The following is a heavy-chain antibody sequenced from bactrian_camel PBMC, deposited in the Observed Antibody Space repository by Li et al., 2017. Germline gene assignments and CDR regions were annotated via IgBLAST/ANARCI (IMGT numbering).Heavy chain of an antibody. Sequence: VQLVESGGGSVQAGGSPRLSCAASGFTFKDYDMSWVRQAPGKGLEWVSGINTNGDSTVTADSVKGRFSTSRDNAKNTLYLQMNSLKTEDTAVYYCATEGPGFTRFSYNFWGQGTQVTVS. CDR1: GFTFKDYD. CDR2: INTNGDST. J-gene: IGHJ4*01. V-gene: IGHV3S40*01. CDR3: ATEGPGFTRFSYNF. D-gene: IGHD4*01.